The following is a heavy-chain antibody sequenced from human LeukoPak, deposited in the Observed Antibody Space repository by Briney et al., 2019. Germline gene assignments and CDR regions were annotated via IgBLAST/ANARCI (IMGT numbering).Heavy chain of an antibody. Sequence: SLKDSCEASGGTSSSYAISWVRQAPRQRLYWLRRINPIFDIANYAQKFQGRVTITADKSTSTAYMELSSLRSEDTAVYYCARAKVEMATGYYYYGMDVWGQGTTVTVSS. J-gene: IGHJ6*02. CDR3: ARAKVEMATGYYYYGMDV. CDR1: GGTSSSYA. CDR2: INPIFDIA. D-gene: IGHD5-24*01. V-gene: IGHV1-69*04.